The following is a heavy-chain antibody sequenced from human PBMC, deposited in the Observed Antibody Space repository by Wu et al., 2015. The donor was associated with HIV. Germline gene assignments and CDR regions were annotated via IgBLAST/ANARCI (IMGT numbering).Heavy chain of an antibody. V-gene: IGHV1-2*02. CDR3: ARALRPVADALELDY. J-gene: IGHJ4*02. Sequence: QVQLVQSGAEMKKPGASVKVSCKASGYSFSDFHLHRVRQAPGQGLEWMGWINHNGGGATYAQKFQGRAAMTRDTSISTAFLELSGLRLDDTAIYYCARALRPVADALELDYWGQGTLVSVSS. D-gene: IGHD6-19*01. CDR1: GYSFSDFH. CDR2: INHNGGGA.